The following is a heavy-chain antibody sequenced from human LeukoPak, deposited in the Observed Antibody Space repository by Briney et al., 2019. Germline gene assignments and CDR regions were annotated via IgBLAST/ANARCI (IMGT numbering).Heavy chain of an antibody. CDR1: GYTFTRYG. D-gene: IGHD5-12*01. CDR3: ARDDALVATGSFDY. J-gene: IGHJ4*02. Sequence: ASVKVSCKASGYTFTRYGFNWVRQAPGQGLEWMGWISAYNGNTNYAQKLQGRVTMTTDTSTSTAYMELRSLGSDDTAVYYCARDDALVATGSFDYWGQGTLVTVSS. V-gene: IGHV1-18*01. CDR2: ISAYNGNT.